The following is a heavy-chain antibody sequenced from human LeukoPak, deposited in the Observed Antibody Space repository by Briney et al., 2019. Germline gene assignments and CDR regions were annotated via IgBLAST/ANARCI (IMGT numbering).Heavy chain of an antibody. CDR3: ARGAKGIAARRGHNWFDP. D-gene: IGHD6-6*01. CDR2: INHSGST. CDR1: GGSFSGYY. Sequence: SETLSLTCAVYGGSFSGYYWSWLRQPPGKGLEWIGEINHSGSTNYNPSLKSRVTISVDTSKNQFSLKLSSVTAADTAVYYCARGAKGIAARRGHNWFDPWGQGTLVTVSS. V-gene: IGHV4-34*01. J-gene: IGHJ5*02.